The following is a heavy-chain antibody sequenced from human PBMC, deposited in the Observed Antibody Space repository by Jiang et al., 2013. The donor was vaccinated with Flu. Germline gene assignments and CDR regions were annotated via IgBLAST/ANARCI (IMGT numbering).Heavy chain of an antibody. CDR2: INPDSGGT. J-gene: IGHJ3*02. D-gene: IGHD3-3*02. V-gene: IGHV1-2*02. Sequence: GLEWMAYINPDSGGTVYAQKFQGRVTMTRDTSINTAYMELSRLTSDDTAVYYCARDQGGTTLADAFDIWGQGTMVTVSS. CDR3: ARDQGGTTLADAFDI.